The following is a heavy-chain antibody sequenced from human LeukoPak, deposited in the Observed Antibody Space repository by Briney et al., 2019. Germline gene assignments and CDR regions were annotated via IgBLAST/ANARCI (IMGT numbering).Heavy chain of an antibody. V-gene: IGHV1-46*01. CDR1: GYSFTNYC. J-gene: IGHJ4*02. CDR3: ARTRGYYFDN. Sequence: ASVEVSCKASGYSFTNYCMHCVRQAPGQGLEWMGMINPSGGSTTYAQNFQGRVTMTRDMSTSTVYMELSSLTSEDTAVYYCARTRGYYFDNWGQGTLVTVSS. CDR2: INPSGGST.